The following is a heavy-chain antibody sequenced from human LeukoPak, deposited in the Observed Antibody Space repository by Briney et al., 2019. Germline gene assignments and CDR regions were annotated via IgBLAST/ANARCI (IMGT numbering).Heavy chain of an antibody. CDR1: GFTFSSYA. Sequence: PGGSLRLSCAASGFTFSSYAMSWVRQAPGKGLEWVSAISGSGGSTYYADSVKGRFTISRDNSKNTLYLQMNSLRAEDTAVYYCAKFLPTHIVVANYYFDSWGQEPWSPSPQ. J-gene: IGHJ4*01. CDR3: AKFLPTHIVVANYYFDS. CDR2: ISGSGGST. V-gene: IGHV3-23*01. D-gene: IGHD2-21*01.